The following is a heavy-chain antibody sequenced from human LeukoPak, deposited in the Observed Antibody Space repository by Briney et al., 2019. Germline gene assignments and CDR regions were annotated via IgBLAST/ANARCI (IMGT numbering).Heavy chain of an antibody. D-gene: IGHD3-3*01. J-gene: IGHJ4*02. CDR2: IKEDGTET. CDR1: GFNISDFW. V-gene: IGHV3-7*03. CDR3: ARGVGSPNYFDS. Sequence: GGSLRLSCAASGFNISDFWMTWVRQAPGKGLEWVANIKEDGTETHLVDSVKGRFTISRDNTKNVLYLQMNSLRGDDTAVYYCARGVGSPNYFDSWGQGTLVTVSS.